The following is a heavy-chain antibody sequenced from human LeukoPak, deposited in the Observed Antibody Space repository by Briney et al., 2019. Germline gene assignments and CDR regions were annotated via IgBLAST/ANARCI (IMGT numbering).Heavy chain of an antibody. CDR2: MNPNSGNT. D-gene: IGHD6-13*01. CDR3: ARGPQSLYSNLSGSAFFDH. J-gene: IGHJ1*01. CDR1: GYTYTSYD. V-gene: IGHV1-8*01. Sequence: GASVKVSCQASGYTYTSYDINWVGQAGGRGLEWMGWMNPNSGNTGYAQRFQGRVTMTRNSYITTAYTELSCLRFEDTAVYYCARGPQSLYSNLSGSAFFDHWGQGALVTVSS.